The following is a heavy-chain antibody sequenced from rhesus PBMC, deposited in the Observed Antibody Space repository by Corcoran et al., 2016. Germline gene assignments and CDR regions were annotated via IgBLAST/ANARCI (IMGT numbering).Heavy chain of an antibody. Sequence: EVQRVESGGGLVQRGGALRLSWVVSGLTFSSDGLHWVRQAPGKGLHWFSAIETNGDTTLYTDSVKGRFSISRENAKNTLYLRMDSLKFEDTAVYYCARGASGAGDYWGQGVLVTVSS. CDR2: IETNGDTT. J-gene: IGHJ4*01. CDR1: GLTFSSDG. D-gene: IGHD6-31*01. CDR3: ARGASGAGDY. V-gene: IGHV3-22*01.